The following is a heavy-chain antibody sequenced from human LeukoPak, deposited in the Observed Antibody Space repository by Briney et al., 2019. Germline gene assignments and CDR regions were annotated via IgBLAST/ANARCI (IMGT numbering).Heavy chain of an antibody. CDR1: GFTVSSKY. Sequence: GGSLRLSCAASGFTVSSKYMSWVRQAPGKGLEWVSVIYSGGDMYYADSVKGRFTISRDNSKNMLYLQMNSLRVEDTAVYYCARSRGFFDCWGQGTLVTVSS. CDR3: ARSRGFFDC. D-gene: IGHD3-10*01. V-gene: IGHV3-53*01. CDR2: IYSGGDM. J-gene: IGHJ4*02.